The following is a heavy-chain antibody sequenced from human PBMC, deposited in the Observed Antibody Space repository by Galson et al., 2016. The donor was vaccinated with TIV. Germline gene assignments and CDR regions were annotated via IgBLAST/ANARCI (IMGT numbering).Heavy chain of an antibody. Sequence: SVKVSCKASGGTFSSYSVSWVRQAPGQGLEWMGRIIPMVGMTNYAQKFQGKITITADRATTPAYLELSSLRSEDTAVYYCARRYSGSKNGFDMWGQGTMVTVSS. D-gene: IGHD1-26*01. CDR3: ARRYSGSKNGFDM. CDR1: GGTFSSYS. CDR2: IIPMVGMT. J-gene: IGHJ3*02. V-gene: IGHV1-69*02.